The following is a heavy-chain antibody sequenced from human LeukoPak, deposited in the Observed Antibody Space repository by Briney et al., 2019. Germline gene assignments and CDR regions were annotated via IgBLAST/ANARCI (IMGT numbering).Heavy chain of an antibody. J-gene: IGHJ4*02. Sequence: GGSLRLSCAASGFTFSSYAMSWVRQAPGKGLEWVSAISGSGGSTYYADSVKGRFTISRDNSKNTLYLQMNSLRAEDRAVYYCAKEVDIGPYGGLDYWGQGALVTVSS. V-gene: IGHV3-23*01. CDR1: GFTFSSYA. D-gene: IGHD5-12*01. CDR3: AKEVDIGPYGGLDY. CDR2: ISGSGGST.